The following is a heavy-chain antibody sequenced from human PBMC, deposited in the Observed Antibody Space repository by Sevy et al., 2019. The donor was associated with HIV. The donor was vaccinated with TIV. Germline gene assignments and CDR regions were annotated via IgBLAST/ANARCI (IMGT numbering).Heavy chain of an antibody. J-gene: IGHJ3*01. CDR2: IRYDGSTK. Sequence: QLGGSLRLSCAASGFTFSNFGMHWVRQAPGKGPEWVTFIRYDGSTKYYVDSVKGRFIISRDNSKNTLYLQMNSLRPDDTAVYFCAKGLGMVQGALLSDDLWGQGTMVTVSS. CDR1: GFTFSNFG. CDR3: AKGLGMVQGALLSDDL. V-gene: IGHV3-30*02. D-gene: IGHD3-10*01.